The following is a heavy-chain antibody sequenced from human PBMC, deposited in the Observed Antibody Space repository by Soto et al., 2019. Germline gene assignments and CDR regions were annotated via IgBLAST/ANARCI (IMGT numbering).Heavy chain of an antibody. CDR2: IGTAGDT. Sequence: EVQLVESGGGLVQPGGSLRLSCAASGFTFSSYDMHWVRQATGKGLEWVSAIGTAGDTYYPGSVKGRFTISRENAKISLYLQMNSLRAGDTAVYYCARDGDRSSCDAFDIWGQGTMVTVSS. CDR3: ARDGDRSSCDAFDI. J-gene: IGHJ3*02. CDR1: GFTFSSYD. V-gene: IGHV3-13*01. D-gene: IGHD6-6*01.